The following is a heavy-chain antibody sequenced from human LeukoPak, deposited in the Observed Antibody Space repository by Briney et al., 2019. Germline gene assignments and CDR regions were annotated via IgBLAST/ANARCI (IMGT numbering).Heavy chain of an antibody. Sequence: PGGSLRLSCAASGFTFSGYSMNWVRQAPGKGLEWVSYIVTSGSTIYYADSVKGRFTISRDNAKNSLYLQMNSLRDEDTAVYYCARILGLILDYWGQGALVTVSS. CDR2: IVTSGSTI. D-gene: IGHD3-22*01. J-gene: IGHJ4*02. CDR1: GFTFSGYS. CDR3: ARILGLILDY. V-gene: IGHV3-48*02.